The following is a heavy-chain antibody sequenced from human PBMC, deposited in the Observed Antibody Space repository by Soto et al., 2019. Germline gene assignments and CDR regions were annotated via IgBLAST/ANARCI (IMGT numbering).Heavy chain of an antibody. J-gene: IGHJ4*02. CDR3: ARDYGRIWNPYFDY. D-gene: IGHD1-1*01. Sequence: GGSLRLSCAASGFTFSSYWMSWVRQAPGKGLEWVANIKQDGSEKYYVDSVKGRFTISRDNAKNSLYLQMNSLRAEDTAVYYCARDYGRIWNPYFDYWGQGTLVTVSS. CDR2: IKQDGSEK. V-gene: IGHV3-7*01. CDR1: GFTFSSYW.